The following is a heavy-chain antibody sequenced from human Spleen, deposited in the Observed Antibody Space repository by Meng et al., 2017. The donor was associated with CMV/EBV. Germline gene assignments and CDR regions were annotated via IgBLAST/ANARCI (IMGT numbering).Heavy chain of an antibody. CDR1: GHTFNSYG. J-gene: IGHJ5*02. CDR3: ATIAYCGGDCYQIHPLYDH. D-gene: IGHD2-21*01. CDR2: ISSYNSNT. V-gene: IGHV1-18*01. Sequence: ASVKVSCKVAGHTFNSYGITWVRQAPGQGLEWVGWISSYNSNTNYAQKLQGRVTLTTDTSTSIASMELRSLRSDDTAVYYCATIAYCGGDCYQIHPLYDHWGQGTLATVSS.